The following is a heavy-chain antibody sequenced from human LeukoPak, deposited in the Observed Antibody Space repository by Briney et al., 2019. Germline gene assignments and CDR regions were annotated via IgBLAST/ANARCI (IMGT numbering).Heavy chain of an antibody. V-gene: IGHV3-74*01. CDR2: INSEGTST. D-gene: IGHD3-22*01. CDR1: GFTFSSYW. CDR3: ARGHHYYDSSAYYY. J-gene: IGHJ4*02. Sequence: GGSLRLSCAASGFTFSSYWMHWVRQAPGKGLVWVSNINSEGTSTSYADSVRGRFTVSRDNAKNTLSLQMNSLRAEDTAVYYCARGHHYYDSSAYYYWGQGTLVTVSS.